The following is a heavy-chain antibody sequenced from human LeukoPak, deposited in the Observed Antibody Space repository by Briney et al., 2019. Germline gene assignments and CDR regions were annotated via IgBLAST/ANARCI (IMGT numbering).Heavy chain of an antibody. CDR3: ARGMTTVTPGGG. CDR1: GFTVSSNY. Sequence: HPGGSLRLSCAASGFTVSSNYMSWVRQAPGKGLEWVSVIYSGGSTYYADSVKGRFTISRDNSKNTLYLQMNSLRAEDTAVYYCARGMTTVTPGGGWGQGTLVTVSS. V-gene: IGHV3-66*01. CDR2: IYSGGST. J-gene: IGHJ4*02. D-gene: IGHD4-17*01.